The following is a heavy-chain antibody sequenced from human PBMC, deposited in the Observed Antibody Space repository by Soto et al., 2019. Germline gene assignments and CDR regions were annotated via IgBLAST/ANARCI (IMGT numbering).Heavy chain of an antibody. Sequence: GGSLRLSCAASGFTFSSYAMNWVRQAPGKGLEWVSIISGDGGTTSYADSVKGRSTISRDNSKNTLYLQMNSLRAEDTAVYYCAKKRVLVPAMYHFDYWGQGTLVTVSS. J-gene: IGHJ4*02. CDR1: GFTFSSYA. CDR3: AKKRVLVPAMYHFDY. D-gene: IGHD2-2*01. V-gene: IGHV3-23*01. CDR2: ISGDGGTT.